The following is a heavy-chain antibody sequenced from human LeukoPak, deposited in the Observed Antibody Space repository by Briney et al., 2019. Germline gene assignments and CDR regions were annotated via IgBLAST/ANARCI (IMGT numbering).Heavy chain of an antibody. Sequence: SETLSLTCAVSGGSISSSSYYWSWIRQPPGKGLEWIGYIYYSGSTNYNPSLKSRVTISVDTSKNQFSLKLSSVTAADTAVYYCARAPQALYYYDSSGYYYYDYWGQGTLVTVSS. CDR2: IYYSGST. CDR3: ARAPQALYYYDSSGYYYYDY. J-gene: IGHJ4*02. V-gene: IGHV4-61*01. CDR1: GGSISSSSYY. D-gene: IGHD3-22*01.